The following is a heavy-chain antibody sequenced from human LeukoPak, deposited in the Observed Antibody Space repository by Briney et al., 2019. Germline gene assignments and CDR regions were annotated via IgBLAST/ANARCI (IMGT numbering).Heavy chain of an antibody. Sequence: PSETLSLTCAVSGDSSSSYYWSWIRQPAGKGLEWIGRIYTTGSTNYNPSLKSRVTMSVDTSNNQFSLKLSSVTAADTAVYYCARGGFTKFDPWGQGTLVTVSS. D-gene: IGHD3-3*01. CDR1: GDSSSSYY. CDR2: IYTTGST. J-gene: IGHJ5*02. CDR3: ARGGFTKFDP. V-gene: IGHV4-4*07.